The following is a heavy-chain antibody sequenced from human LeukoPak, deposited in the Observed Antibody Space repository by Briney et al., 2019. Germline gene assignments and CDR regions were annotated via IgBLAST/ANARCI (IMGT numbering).Heavy chain of an antibody. CDR3: ARDLVL. Sequence: GGSLRLSCAAPGFTFSSYTMNWVRQAPGKGLEWVSSISSGSSYIYYADSVKGRFTVSRDHAKNSLSLQMNSLRAEDTAVYYCARDLVLWGQGTMVTVSS. D-gene: IGHD6-6*01. V-gene: IGHV3-21*01. CDR1: GFTFSSYT. CDR2: ISSGSSYI. J-gene: IGHJ3*01.